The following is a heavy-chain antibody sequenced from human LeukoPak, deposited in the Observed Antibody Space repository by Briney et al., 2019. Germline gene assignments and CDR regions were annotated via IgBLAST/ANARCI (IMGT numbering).Heavy chain of an antibody. CDR3: VKWGQ. D-gene: IGHD2-8*01. CDR2: MSPSTGNT. Sequence: ASVKVSCKASGHTFSNSDINWVRQAAGQGLEWMAWMSPSTGNTGYAQKFQGRVTVTRDTSINTAYLELSSLRSEDTAVYHCVKWGQWGQGTLVTVSS. CDR1: GHTFSNSD. V-gene: IGHV1-8*01. J-gene: IGHJ4*02.